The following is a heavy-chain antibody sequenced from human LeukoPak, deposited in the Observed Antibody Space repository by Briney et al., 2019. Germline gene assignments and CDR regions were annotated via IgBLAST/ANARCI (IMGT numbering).Heavy chain of an antibody. D-gene: IGHD3-3*01. CDR1: GGSVSSGSYY. V-gene: IGHV4-61*01. CDR2: IYYSGST. J-gene: IGHJ5*02. CDR3: AREGTKDYDPSWLNCFDP. Sequence: SETLSLTCTVSGGSVSSGSYYWSWIRQPPGKGLEWIGYIYYSGSTNYNPSLKSRVTISVDTSKNQFSLKLSSVTAADTAVYYCAREGTKDYDPSWLNCFDPWGQGTLVTVSS.